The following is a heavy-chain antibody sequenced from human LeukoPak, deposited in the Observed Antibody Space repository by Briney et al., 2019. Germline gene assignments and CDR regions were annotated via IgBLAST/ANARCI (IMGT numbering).Heavy chain of an antibody. CDR2: IKEDGSQI. CDR3: AGSSGWLFDY. J-gene: IGHJ4*02. Sequence: GSLRLFLGGSGITFSKYWMELVRQAPGEGREWVANIKEDGSQIYYVDSVRGRFTISRDNAKNSVYLQMNSLRAEDTAVYYCAGSSGWLFDYWGQGSLVAVSS. D-gene: IGHD6-19*01. CDR1: GITFSKYW. V-gene: IGHV3-7*01.